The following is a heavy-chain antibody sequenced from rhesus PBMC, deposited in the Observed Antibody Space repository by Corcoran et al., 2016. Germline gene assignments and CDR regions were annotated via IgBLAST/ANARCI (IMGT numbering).Heavy chain of an antibody. CDR3: AKYGSSYNYGLDS. Sequence: EVQLVQSGAEVKRPGESLRISCKTSGYSFTSSWISWVRQMPGKGLEWMGSIYPGDSDTRYSPSFQGQVTISADKSISTTCLQWSSLKASDTATYYCAKYGSSYNYGLDSWGQGVVVTVSS. CDR1: GYSFTSSW. D-gene: IGHD4-29*01. CDR2: IYPGDSDT. J-gene: IGHJ6*01. V-gene: IGHV5S1*01.